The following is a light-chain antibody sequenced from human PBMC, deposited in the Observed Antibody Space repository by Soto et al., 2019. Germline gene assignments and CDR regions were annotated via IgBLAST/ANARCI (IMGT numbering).Light chain of an antibody. V-gene: IGLV2-23*02. J-gene: IGLJ2*01. CDR2: EVS. CDR3: CSYAGSSTWV. CDR1: SSDVGSYNL. Sequence: QSVLTQPASVSGSPGQSITISCTGTSSDVGSYNLVSWYQQHPGKAPKVMIYEVSKRPSGLSNRFSGSKSGNTASLTISGLQAEDEADYYCCSYAGSSTWVFGGGTKVTVL.